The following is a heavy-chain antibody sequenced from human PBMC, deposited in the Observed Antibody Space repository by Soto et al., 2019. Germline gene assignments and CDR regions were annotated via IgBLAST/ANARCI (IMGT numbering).Heavy chain of an antibody. D-gene: IGHD1-1*01. Sequence: SETLSLTCTVSGGSFSGYFWTWIRQPPGKGLEWLAEVNHSGITNYNPSVESRVSMSVDTSKNQFSLRLYSVTAADTAVYYCVRGPYNYNSRYFDYWGQGTLVTVSS. J-gene: IGHJ4*02. CDR3: VRGPYNYNSRYFDY. V-gene: IGHV4-34*01. CDR1: GGSFSGYF. CDR2: VNHSGIT.